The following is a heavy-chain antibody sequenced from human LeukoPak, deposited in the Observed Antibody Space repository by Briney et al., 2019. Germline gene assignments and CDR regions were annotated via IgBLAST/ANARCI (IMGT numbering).Heavy chain of an antibody. CDR3: ARGYGTFDF. D-gene: IGHD5-18*01. CDR2: IYYSGST. CDR1: GGSISSTNW. J-gene: IGHJ4*02. V-gene: IGHV4-4*02. Sequence: SETLSLTCAVSGGSISSTNWWSWVRQPPGKGLEWIGYIYYSGSTNYNPSLKSRVTISVDRSKNHFSLKLNSVTAADTAVYYCARGYGTFDFWGQGILVTVSS.